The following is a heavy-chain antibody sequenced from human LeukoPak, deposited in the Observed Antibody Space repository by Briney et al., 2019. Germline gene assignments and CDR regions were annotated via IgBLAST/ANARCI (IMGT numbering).Heavy chain of an antibody. CDR3: ARDLSIQLWSYFDY. V-gene: IGHV4-4*07. D-gene: IGHD5-18*01. CDR2: IYTSGST. J-gene: IGHJ4*02. Sequence: SETLSLTCTVSGGSISSYYWSWIRQPAGKGLEGIGRIYTSGSTNYNPSLKSRVTMSVDTSKNQFSLKLSSVTAADTAVYYCARDLSIQLWSYFDYWGQGTLVTVSS. CDR1: GGSISSYY.